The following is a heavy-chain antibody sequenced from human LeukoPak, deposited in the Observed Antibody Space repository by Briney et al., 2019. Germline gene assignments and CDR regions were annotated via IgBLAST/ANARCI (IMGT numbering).Heavy chain of an antibody. CDR2: INHSGST. Sequence: PSETLSLTCAVYGGSFSGYYWSWIRQPPGEGLEWIGEINHSGSTNYNPSLKSRVTISVDTSKNQFSLKLSSVTAADTAVYYCARERDHYDYVWGSYRLAFNWFDPWGQGTLVTVSS. J-gene: IGHJ5*02. CDR3: ARERDHYDYVWGSYRLAFNWFDP. CDR1: GGSFSGYY. V-gene: IGHV4-34*01. D-gene: IGHD3-16*02.